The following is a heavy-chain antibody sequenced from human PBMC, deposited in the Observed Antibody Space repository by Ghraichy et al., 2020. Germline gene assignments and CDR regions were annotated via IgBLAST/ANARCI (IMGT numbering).Heavy chain of an antibody. D-gene: IGHD3-10*01. J-gene: IGHJ4*02. CDR3: ARDRYGSGSYYNVFDY. CDR1: GFTFSSYA. Sequence: LSLTCAASGFTFSSYAMHWVRQAPGKGLEWVAVISYDGSNKYYADSVKGRFTISRDNSKNTLYLQMNSLRAEDTAVYYCARDRYGSGSYYNVFDYWGQGTLVTVSS. CDR2: ISYDGSNK. V-gene: IGHV3-30-3*01.